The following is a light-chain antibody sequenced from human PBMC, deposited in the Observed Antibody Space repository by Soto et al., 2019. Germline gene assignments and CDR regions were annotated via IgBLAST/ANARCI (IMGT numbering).Light chain of an antibody. Sequence: DIQMTQSPSSLSASVGDRLTVTCRASQSISSYLNWYQQKPGKAPKLLIYAASSLQSGVPSRFSGSGAGTDFTLTISSLQPDDFATYYCQQSYSTPWTFGQGTKVEIK. J-gene: IGKJ1*01. CDR1: QSISSY. CDR2: AAS. V-gene: IGKV1-39*01. CDR3: QQSYSTPWT.